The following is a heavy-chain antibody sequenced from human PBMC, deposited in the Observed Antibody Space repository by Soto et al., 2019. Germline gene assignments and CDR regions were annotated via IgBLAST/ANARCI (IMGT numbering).Heavy chain of an antibody. Sequence: PGESLKISCKGSGYSFTSYWISWVRQMPGKGLEWMGRIDPSDSYTNYSPSFQGHVTISADKPISTAYLQWSSLKASDTAMYYCARHNRRGYSGYDSLGRFDYWGQGTLVTVS. J-gene: IGHJ4*02. D-gene: IGHD5-12*01. CDR2: IDPSDSYT. CDR3: ARHNRRGYSGYDSLGRFDY. CDR1: GYSFTSYW. V-gene: IGHV5-10-1*01.